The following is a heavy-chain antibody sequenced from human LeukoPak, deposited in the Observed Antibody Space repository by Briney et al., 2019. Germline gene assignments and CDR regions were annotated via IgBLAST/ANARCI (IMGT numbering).Heavy chain of an antibody. CDR3: ARAGKYYYYGMDV. J-gene: IGHJ6*02. CDR1: GGSISGSSYY. V-gene: IGHV4-39*07. CDR2: IYYSGST. Sequence: PSETLSLTCTVSGGSISGSSYYWGWIRQPPGKGLEWIGSIYYSGSTYYNPSLKSRVTISVDTSKNQFSLKLSSVTAADTAVYYCARAGKYYYYGMDVWGQGTTVTVSS.